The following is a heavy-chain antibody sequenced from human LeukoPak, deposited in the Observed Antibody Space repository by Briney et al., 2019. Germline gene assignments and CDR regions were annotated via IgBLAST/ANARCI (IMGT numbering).Heavy chain of an antibody. V-gene: IGHV3-48*03. CDR2: MSSRGSTI. Sequence: GGSLRLSCAASGFTFSIYEMSWVRQAPGKGLEWLSYMSSRGSTISYADSVKGRFTISRDNAKNSLFLQMNCLRAEDTAVYYCARARTPDYWGQGTLVTVSS. J-gene: IGHJ4*02. CDR3: ARARTPDY. CDR1: GFTFSIYE. D-gene: IGHD2-15*01.